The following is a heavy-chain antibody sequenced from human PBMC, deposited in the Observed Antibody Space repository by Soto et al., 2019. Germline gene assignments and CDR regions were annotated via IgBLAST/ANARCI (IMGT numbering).Heavy chain of an antibody. D-gene: IGHD6-19*01. J-gene: IGHJ4*02. CDR1: GFTFSSYG. V-gene: IGHV3-33*01. CDR2: IWYDGSNK. CDR3: ARDSSGWYDPLIDY. Sequence: QVQLVESGGGVVQPGRSLRLSCAASGFTFSSYGMHWVRQAPGKGLEWVAVIWYDGSNKYYADSVKDRFTISRDNSKNTLYLQMNSLRAEDTAVYYCARDSSGWYDPLIDYWGQGTLVTVSS.